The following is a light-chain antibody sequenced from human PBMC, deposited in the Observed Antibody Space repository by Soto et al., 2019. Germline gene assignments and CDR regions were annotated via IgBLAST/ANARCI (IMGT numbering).Light chain of an antibody. CDR1: SSNIGTNY. J-gene: IGLJ3*02. V-gene: IGLV1-47*02. Sequence: QLVLTQPPSASGTPGQRVTISCSGSSSNIGTNYVYWYQQLPGAAPKLLIYSNHQRPSGVPDRFSGSKSGTSASLAISGLRSEDEGDYYCAAWDDSFWVFGGGTKLTVL. CDR3: AAWDDSFWV. CDR2: SNH.